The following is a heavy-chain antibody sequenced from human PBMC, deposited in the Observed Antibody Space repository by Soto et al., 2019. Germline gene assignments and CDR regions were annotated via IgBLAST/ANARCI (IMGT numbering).Heavy chain of an antibody. CDR1: GGSISSSSYY. Sequence: SETLSLTCTVSGGSISSSSYYWGWIRQPPGKGLEWIGSIYYSGSTYYNPSLKSRVTISVDTSKNQFSLKLSSVTAADTAVYYCAGYCSGGSCYSDAFDIWGQGTMVTVSS. J-gene: IGHJ3*02. CDR3: AGYCSGGSCYSDAFDI. V-gene: IGHV4-39*01. D-gene: IGHD2-15*01. CDR2: IYYSGST.